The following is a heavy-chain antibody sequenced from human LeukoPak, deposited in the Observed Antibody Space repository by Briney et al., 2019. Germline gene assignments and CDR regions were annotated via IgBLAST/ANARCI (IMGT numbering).Heavy chain of an antibody. CDR1: GGSFSGYY. Sequence: SETLSLTCAVYGGSFSGYYWSWIRQPPGKGLEWIGEINHSGSTNYNPSLKSRVTISVDTSKNQFSLKLSSVIAADTAVYYCARGKDSSTTWRFDPWGQGTLVTVSS. D-gene: IGHD2-2*01. J-gene: IGHJ5*02. CDR2: INHSGST. V-gene: IGHV4-34*01. CDR3: ARGKDSSTTWRFDP.